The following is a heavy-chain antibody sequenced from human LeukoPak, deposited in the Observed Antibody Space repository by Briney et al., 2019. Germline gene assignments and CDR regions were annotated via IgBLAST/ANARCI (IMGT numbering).Heavy chain of an antibody. CDR1: GFTVSSNY. J-gene: IGHJ3*02. CDR2: IYSGGST. Sequence: GGSLRLSCAASGFTVSSNYMSWVRQAPGKGLEWVSVIYSGGSTYYADSVKGRFTISRDNSKNTLYLQMNSLRAEDTAVYYCAKGYGGPTGGDAFDIWGQGTMVTVSS. V-gene: IGHV3-66*01. D-gene: IGHD4-23*01. CDR3: AKGYGGPTGGDAFDI.